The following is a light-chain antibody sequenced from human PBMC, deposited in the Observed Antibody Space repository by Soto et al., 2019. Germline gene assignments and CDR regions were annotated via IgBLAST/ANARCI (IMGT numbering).Light chain of an antibody. CDR2: GNT. Sequence: QSVLTQPPSVSGAPGQRVTISCTGSSSNIGAGYDVHWYQQLPGGAPKLLMYGNTNRPSGVPDRISGSKSGTSASLAITGLQVDDAADYYCQSDESSPLSGYVFGTGTKLTVL. J-gene: IGLJ1*01. CDR3: QSDESSPLSGYV. CDR1: SSNIGAGYD. V-gene: IGLV1-40*01.